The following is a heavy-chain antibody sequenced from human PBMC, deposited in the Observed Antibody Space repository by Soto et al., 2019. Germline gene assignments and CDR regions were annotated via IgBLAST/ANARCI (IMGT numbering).Heavy chain of an antibody. CDR1: GYTLTELS. CDR3: ARTIVVVTALAY. V-gene: IGHV1-24*01. CDR2: FDPEDGET. D-gene: IGHD2-21*02. Sequence: ASVKVSFKVSGYTLTELSMHWVRQAPGKGLEWMGGFDPEDGETIYAQKFQGRVTMTEDTSTDTAYMELSSLRSEDTAVYYCARTIVVVTALAYWGQGTLVTVSS. J-gene: IGHJ4*02.